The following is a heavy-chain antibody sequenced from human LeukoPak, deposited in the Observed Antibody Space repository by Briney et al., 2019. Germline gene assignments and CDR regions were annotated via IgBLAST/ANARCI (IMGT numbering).Heavy chain of an antibody. V-gene: IGHV3-48*03. CDR1: GLTFSSYE. Sequence: GGSLRLSCAASGLTFSSYEMNWVRQAPGEGLEWVSYISSSGSTIYYADSVKGRFTISRDNAKNSLYLQMNSLRAEDTAVYYCARGDCSGGNCFVANWGQGTLVTVSS. CDR3: ARGDCSGGNCFVAN. J-gene: IGHJ4*02. CDR2: ISSSGSTI. D-gene: IGHD2-15*01.